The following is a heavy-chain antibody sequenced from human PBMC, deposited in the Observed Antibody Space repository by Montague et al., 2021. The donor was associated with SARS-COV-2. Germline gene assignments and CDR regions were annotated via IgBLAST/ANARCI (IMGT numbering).Heavy chain of an antibody. J-gene: IGHJ5*02. Sequence: SETRSLTCTVSGDSIRESHWSWIRQPPGKGLEWIGYIDNSGSTNYNPALEGRVTLTVSASNNQLYLTLRSVTAADTAVYYCARVGCSSNVCNWFDPWGQGTLVTVSS. CDR1: GDSIRESH. V-gene: IGHV4-4*09. CDR3: ARVGCSSNVCNWFDP. D-gene: IGHD2-2*01. CDR2: IDNSGST.